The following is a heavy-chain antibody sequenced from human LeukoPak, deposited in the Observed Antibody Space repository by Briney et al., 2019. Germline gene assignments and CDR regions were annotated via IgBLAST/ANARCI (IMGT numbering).Heavy chain of an antibody. CDR2: MNPNNGYT. CDR3: AKANSGRYGFDY. CDR1: GYTFTNYD. Sequence: HAASVKVSCKASGYTFTNYDISWVRQASGQGLEGMGWMNPNNGYTAYTQKFQGRVTMTRNTSINTAYVELIGLRSEDTAVYYCAKANSGRYGFDYWGQGTLITVSS. D-gene: IGHD3-10*01. J-gene: IGHJ4*02. V-gene: IGHV1-8*01.